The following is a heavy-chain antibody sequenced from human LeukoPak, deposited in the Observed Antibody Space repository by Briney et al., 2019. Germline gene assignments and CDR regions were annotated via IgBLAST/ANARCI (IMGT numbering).Heavy chain of an antibody. V-gene: IGHV4-4*02. D-gene: IGHD3-3*01. CDR2: VHLDGRT. Sequence: SDTLSLTCGVSGGSVTSTNWWTWVRQPPGKGLEWIGAVHLDGRTNYNPSLKSRLTMSVDLSENHVSLKLSSVTAADTAVYYCAREGGFYRPLDYSGQGTLVTVSS. J-gene: IGHJ4*02. CDR3: AREGGFYRPLDY. CDR1: GGSVTSTNW.